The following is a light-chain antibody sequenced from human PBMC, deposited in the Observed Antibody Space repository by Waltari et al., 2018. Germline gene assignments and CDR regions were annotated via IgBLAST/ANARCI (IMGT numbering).Light chain of an antibody. CDR3: QSGGHGTWV. CDR1: SGHSSNV. CDR2: VNSDGSH. Sequence: QLVLTQSPSASASLGASVKLTCTLSSGHSSNVIAWLQQQPAKGPRYLMKVNSDGSHSKGDKIPARFSASSYVAAHYLSVSSLQSEDAADPYCQSGGHGTWVFGGGTKLTVL. V-gene: IGLV4-69*01. J-gene: IGLJ3*02.